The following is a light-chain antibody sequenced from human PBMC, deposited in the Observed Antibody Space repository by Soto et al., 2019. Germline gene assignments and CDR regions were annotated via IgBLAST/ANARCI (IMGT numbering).Light chain of an antibody. CDR3: QQYNAWPSRT. Sequence: IVLTQSLSALSVSPGERATLSCRASQSVSTNLAWYQQKPGQPPRLLIYGASTRATGVPARFSGSGSGTEFTLTISSMQSEDVAVYYCQQYNAWPSRTFGQGTKVEIK. J-gene: IGKJ2*02. CDR2: GAS. V-gene: IGKV3-15*01. CDR1: QSVSTN.